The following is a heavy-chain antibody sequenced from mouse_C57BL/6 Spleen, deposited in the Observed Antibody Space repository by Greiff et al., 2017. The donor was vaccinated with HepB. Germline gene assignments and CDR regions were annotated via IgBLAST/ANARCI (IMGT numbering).Heavy chain of an antibody. CDR3: TSVWVSAGFAY. V-gene: IGHV1-5*01. Sequence: EVQLQQSGPVLARPGASVKMSCKTSGYTFTSYCMHWVKQRPGQGLEWIGAIYPGNSDTSYNQKFKGKAKLTAVTSSSTAYMELSSLTNEDSAVYYCTSVWVSAGFAYWGQGTLVTVSA. D-gene: IGHD4-1*01. CDR2: IYPGNSDT. J-gene: IGHJ3*01. CDR1: GYTFTSYC.